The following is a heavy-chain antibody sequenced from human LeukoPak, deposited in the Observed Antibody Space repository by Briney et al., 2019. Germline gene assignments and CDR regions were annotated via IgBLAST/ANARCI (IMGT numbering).Heavy chain of an antibody. Sequence: TGGSLRLSCAASGFTFSSFWMTWVRQAPGKGLEWVATIRQDGSQKYYVDSVKGRFTISRDNAKNSLYLQMNSLRAEDTAVYYCARGRHYYDSSGYRDAFDIWGQGTMVTVSS. CDR2: IRQDGSQK. V-gene: IGHV3-7*01. J-gene: IGHJ3*02. CDR3: ARGRHYYDSSGYRDAFDI. D-gene: IGHD3-22*01. CDR1: GFTFSSFW.